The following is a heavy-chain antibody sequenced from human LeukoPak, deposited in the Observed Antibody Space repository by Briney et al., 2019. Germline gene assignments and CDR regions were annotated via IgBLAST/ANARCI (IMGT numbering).Heavy chain of an antibody. J-gene: IGHJ4*02. D-gene: IGHD3-3*01. Sequence: ASVKVSCKTSGYSFSHYGISWWRQAPGQGLEWVGWISVYNGNTNYAQKFQGRVTMTTDTLMNIAYMEVRSLRSDDTAVYYCARGHNYDFWSGYSTQGEFDYWGQGTLVTVSS. CDR2: ISVYNGNT. CDR3: ARGHNYDFWSGYSTQGEFDY. CDR1: GYSFSHYG. V-gene: IGHV1-18*01.